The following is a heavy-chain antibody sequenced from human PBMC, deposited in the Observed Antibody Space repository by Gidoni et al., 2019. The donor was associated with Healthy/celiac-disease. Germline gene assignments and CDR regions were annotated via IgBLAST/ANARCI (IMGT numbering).Heavy chain of an antibody. J-gene: IGHJ6*02. CDR2: INHSGST. V-gene: IGHV4-34*01. Sequence: QVQLQQWGAGLLKPSETLSLTCAVYGGSFSGYYWSWLRQPPGKGMEWIGEINHSGSTNYNPSIKSRVTISVETSKNQFSLKLSSVTAAETAVYYCARRPRIAARLGSYYYGMDVWGQGTTVTVSS. CDR1: GGSFSGYY. CDR3: ARRPRIAARLGSYYYGMDV. D-gene: IGHD6-6*01.